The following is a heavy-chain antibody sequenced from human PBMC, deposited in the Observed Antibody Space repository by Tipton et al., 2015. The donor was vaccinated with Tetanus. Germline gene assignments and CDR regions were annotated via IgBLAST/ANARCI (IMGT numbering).Heavy chain of an antibody. Sequence: QLVQSGPEVKKPGSSARVSCKTSGGSFKTYAISWVRQAPGQGPEWMGGIFPQFGTSNYAPRFQDRVTMTADTSTDTVFMDLRSLGSDDAAVYYCVRPDRYCSGGSCYLALDSWGQGTLITISS. CDR2: IFPQFGTS. CDR1: GGSFKTYA. D-gene: IGHD2-15*01. J-gene: IGHJ5*01. V-gene: IGHV1-69*06. CDR3: VRPDRYCSGGSCYLALDS.